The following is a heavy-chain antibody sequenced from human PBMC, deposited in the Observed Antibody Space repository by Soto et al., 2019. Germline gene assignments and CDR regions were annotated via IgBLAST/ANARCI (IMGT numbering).Heavy chain of an antibody. Sequence: GGSLRLSCAASGFTFSSYWMSWVRQAPGKGLEWVANIKQDGSEKYYVDSVKGRFTISRDNAKNSLYLQMNSLRAEDTAVYYCARDYGEWELVLDAFDIWGQGTMVTVSS. V-gene: IGHV3-7*05. CDR1: GFTFSSYW. D-gene: IGHD1-26*01. CDR2: IKQDGSEK. CDR3: ARDYGEWELVLDAFDI. J-gene: IGHJ3*02.